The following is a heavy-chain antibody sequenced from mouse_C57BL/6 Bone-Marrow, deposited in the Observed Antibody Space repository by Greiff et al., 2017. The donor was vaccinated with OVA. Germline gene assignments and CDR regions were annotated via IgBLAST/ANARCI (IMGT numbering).Heavy chain of an antibody. V-gene: IGHV1-53*01. J-gene: IGHJ4*01. CDR3: ASFLLRAMDY. CDR2: INPSNGGT. CDR1: GYTFTSYW. D-gene: IGHD1-1*01. Sequence: QVQLQQPGTELVKPGASVKLSCKASGYTFTSYWMHWVKQRPGQGLEWIGNINPSNGGTNYNGKFKGKATLPADKSSSTAYMQLSSLTSEDSAVYFCASFLLRAMDYWGQGTSVTVSS.